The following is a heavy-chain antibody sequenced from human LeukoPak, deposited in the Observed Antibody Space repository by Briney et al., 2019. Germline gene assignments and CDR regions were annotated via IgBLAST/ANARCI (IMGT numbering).Heavy chain of an antibody. CDR1: GFTFSSYA. D-gene: IGHD6-6*01. Sequence: GGSLRLSCAASGFTFSSYAMHWVRQAPGKGLEWVAVISYDGSNKYYADSVKGRFTISRDNSKNTLYLQMNSLRAEDTAVYYCASDHSSSSSYYFDYWGQGTLVTVSS. J-gene: IGHJ4*02. V-gene: IGHV3-30-3*01. CDR3: ASDHSSSSSYYFDY. CDR2: ISYDGSNK.